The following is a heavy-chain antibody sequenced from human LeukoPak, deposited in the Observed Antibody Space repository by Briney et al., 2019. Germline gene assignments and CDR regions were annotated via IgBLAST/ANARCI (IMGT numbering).Heavy chain of an antibody. CDR3: ARDLPKSGSGMGGAFDI. CDR2: ISYDGSNK. J-gene: IGHJ3*02. Sequence: PGGSLRLSCAVSGLTLSNVWMNWVRQAPGKGLEWVAVISYDGSNKYYADSVKGRFTISRDNSKNTLYLQMNSLRAEDTAVYYCARDLPKSGSGMGGAFDIWGQGTMVTVSS. V-gene: IGHV3-30-3*01. CDR1: GLTLSNVW. D-gene: IGHD3-10*01.